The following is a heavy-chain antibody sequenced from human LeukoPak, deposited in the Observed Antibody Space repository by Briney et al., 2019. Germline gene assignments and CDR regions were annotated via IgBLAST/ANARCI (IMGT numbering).Heavy chain of an antibody. CDR2: IIPIFGTA. CDR3: ASKIYPHSHYYYGMDV. V-gene: IGHV1-69*13. J-gene: IGHJ6*02. D-gene: IGHD5-12*01. Sequence: SVKVSGKASGGTFSSYAISWVRQAPGQGLEWMGGIIPIFGTANYAQKFQGRVTITADESTSTTYMELSSLRSEDTAVYYCASKIYPHSHYYYGMDVWGQGTTVTVSS. CDR1: GGTFSSYA.